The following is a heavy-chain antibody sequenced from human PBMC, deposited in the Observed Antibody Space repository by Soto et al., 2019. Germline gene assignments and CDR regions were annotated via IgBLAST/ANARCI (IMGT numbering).Heavy chain of an antibody. V-gene: IGHV3-7*01. CDR3: ARDSLTDPGTFSY. D-gene: IGHD4-4*01. CDR1: GFTLSTYW. J-gene: IGHJ4*02. Sequence: GGSLRLSCAASGFTLSTYWMNWVRQAPGKGLEWVANIREDGSEKYYVDSVKGRFTVSRDNAKNSLYLQMNSLRADDTAVYYYARDSLTDPGTFSYWGQGTLVTGS. CDR2: IREDGSEK.